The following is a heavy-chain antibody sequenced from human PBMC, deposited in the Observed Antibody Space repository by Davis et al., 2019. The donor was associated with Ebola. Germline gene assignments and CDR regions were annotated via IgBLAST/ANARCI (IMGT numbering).Heavy chain of an antibody. CDR1: GYTFTSYG. Sequence: AASVKVSCKASGYTFTSYGISWVRQAPGQGLEWMGWISAYSGGTNYAQKFQGRVTMTRDTSISTAYMELSRLTSDDTAVYYCARVRYCGGDCSRHYYYGMDVWGKGTTVTVSS. CDR3: ARVRYCGGDCSRHYYYGMDV. CDR2: ISAYSGGT. D-gene: IGHD2-21*02. J-gene: IGHJ6*04. V-gene: IGHV1-2*02.